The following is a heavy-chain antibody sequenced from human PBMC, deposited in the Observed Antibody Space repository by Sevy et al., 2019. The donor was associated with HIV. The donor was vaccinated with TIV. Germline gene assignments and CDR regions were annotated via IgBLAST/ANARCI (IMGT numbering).Heavy chain of an antibody. J-gene: IGHJ5*02. V-gene: IGHV1-24*01. CDR1: EYTLTQLS. CDR3: AAEGLGYYSGDCFYQGDWFDL. CDR2: FDPEDGET. Sequence: ASVQVSCKVSEYTLTQLSMHWVRQAPGKGLEWMGHFDPEDGETIYGQKFQGRVTMTVDTSANTAYMKLNGLTSEDTAVYYCAAEGLGYYSGDCFYQGDWFDLWGQGTLVTVSS. D-gene: IGHD2-15*01.